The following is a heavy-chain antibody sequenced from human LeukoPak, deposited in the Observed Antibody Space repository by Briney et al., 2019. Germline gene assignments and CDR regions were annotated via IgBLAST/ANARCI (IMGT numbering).Heavy chain of an antibody. V-gene: IGHV4-34*01. D-gene: IGHD6-13*01. CDR2: VNHSGST. CDR1: GGSFSGYY. CDR3: ARDRGYSSSWYYFDY. Sequence: PSETLSLTCAVYGGSFSGYYWSWIRQPPGKGLEWIGEVNHSGSTNYNPSLKSRVTMSVDTSKNQFSLKLSSVTAADTAVSYCARDRGYSSSWYYFDYWGQGTLVTVSS. J-gene: IGHJ4*02.